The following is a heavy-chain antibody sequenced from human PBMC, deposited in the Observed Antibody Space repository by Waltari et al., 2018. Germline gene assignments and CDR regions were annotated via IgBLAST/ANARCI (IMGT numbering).Heavy chain of an antibody. CDR2: ITGGGDST. CDR1: GFTFSNYA. D-gene: IGHD6-13*01. CDR3: AKPKLAAVPYNFYFDS. J-gene: IGHJ4*02. Sequence: EVQLLESGGGLVQPGGSLRLSCEASGFTFSNYAMCWVRQAPGKGLEGVSDITGGGDSTHYADSGKGRFTISRDNSKNTVFLQMNSLGVADTAVYYCAKPKLAAVPYNFYFDSWGQGTLVTVSS. V-gene: IGHV3-23*01.